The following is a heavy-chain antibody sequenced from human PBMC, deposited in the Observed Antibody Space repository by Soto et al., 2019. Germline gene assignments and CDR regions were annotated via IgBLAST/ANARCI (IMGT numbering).Heavy chain of an antibody. CDR1: GFTFSSYA. CDR2: ISGSGGST. J-gene: IGHJ6*02. CDR3: AKGVAAGGYYYYYGMDV. Sequence: GGSLRLSCAASGFTFSSYAMSWVRQAPGKGLEWVSAISGSGGSTYYADSVKGRFTISRDNSKNTLYLQMNSLRAEDTAVYYCAKGVAAGGYYYYYGMDVWGQGTTVTVSS. V-gene: IGHV3-23*01. D-gene: IGHD6-13*01.